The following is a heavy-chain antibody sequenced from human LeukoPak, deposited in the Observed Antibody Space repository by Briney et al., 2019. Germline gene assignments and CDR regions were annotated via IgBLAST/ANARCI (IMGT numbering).Heavy chain of an antibody. Sequence: GRSLRLSCAASGFTFSSYGMHWVRQAPGKGLEWVAVIWYDGSNKYYADSVKGRFTISRDNSKNTLYLQMNSLRAEDTAVYYCARDLGVTALRYYYYYCMDVWGQGTTVTVSS. D-gene: IGHD2-21*02. J-gene: IGHJ6*02. V-gene: IGHV3-33*01. CDR1: GFTFSSYG. CDR3: ARDLGVTALRYYYYYCMDV. CDR2: IWYDGSNK.